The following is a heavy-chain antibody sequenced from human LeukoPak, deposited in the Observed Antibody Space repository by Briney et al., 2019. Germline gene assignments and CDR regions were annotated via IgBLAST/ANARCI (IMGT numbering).Heavy chain of an antibody. CDR2: IYSGGST. CDR3: ARDLRVWFGELLLVDYYGMDV. V-gene: IGHV3-66*01. CDR1: GFTVSSNY. Sequence: GGSLRLSCAASGFTVSSNYMSRVRQAPGKGLEWVSVIYSGGSTYYADSVKGRYTISRDNSKNTLYLQMNSLRAEDTAVYYCARDLRVWFGELLLVDYYGMDVWGQGTTVTVSS. D-gene: IGHD3-10*01. J-gene: IGHJ6*02.